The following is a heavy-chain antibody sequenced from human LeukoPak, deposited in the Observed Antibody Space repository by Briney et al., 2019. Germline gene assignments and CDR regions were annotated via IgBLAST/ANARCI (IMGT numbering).Heavy chain of an antibody. Sequence: SETLSLTCAVSGGSISSNSYYWGWIRQPPGKGLEWIGSIYYSGSTYYNPSLKSRVTISVDTSKNQFSLKLSSVTAADTAVYYCARRRRSYYYDSSGYSNWFDPWGQGTLVTVSS. D-gene: IGHD3-22*01. CDR3: ARRRRSYYYDSSGYSNWFDP. J-gene: IGHJ5*02. V-gene: IGHV4-39*01. CDR1: GGSISSNSYY. CDR2: IYYSGST.